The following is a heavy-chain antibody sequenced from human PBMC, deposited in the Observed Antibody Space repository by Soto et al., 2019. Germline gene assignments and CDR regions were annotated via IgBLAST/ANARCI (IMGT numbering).Heavy chain of an antibody. CDR3: AKDKDIVVVVAAIHYYYYYMDV. D-gene: IGHD2-15*01. J-gene: IGHJ6*03. CDR2: ISYDGSNK. Sequence: GGSLRLSCAASGFTFSSYAMHWVRQAPGKGLEWVAVISYDGSNKYYADSVKGRFTISRDNSKNTLYLQMNSLRAEDTAVYYCAKDKDIVVVVAAIHYYYYYMDVWGKGTTVTVSS. V-gene: IGHV3-30-3*01. CDR1: GFTFSSYA.